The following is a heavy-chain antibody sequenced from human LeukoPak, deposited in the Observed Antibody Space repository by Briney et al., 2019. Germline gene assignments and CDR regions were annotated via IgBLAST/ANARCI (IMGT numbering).Heavy chain of an antibody. Sequence: SETLSLTCTVSGGSISSYYWSWIRQPPGKGLEWLGYIYYSGSTNYNPSLESRVTISVDTSKNQFSLKLSSVTAADTAVCYCARARHDYYGSGSYYGYYFDYWGQGTLVTVSS. V-gene: IGHV4-59*01. CDR3: ARARHDYYGSGSYYGYYFDY. CDR1: GGSISSYY. D-gene: IGHD3-10*01. CDR2: IYYSGST. J-gene: IGHJ4*02.